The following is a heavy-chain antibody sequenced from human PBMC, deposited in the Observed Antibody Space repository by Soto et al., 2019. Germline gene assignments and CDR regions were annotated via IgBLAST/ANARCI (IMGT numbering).Heavy chain of an antibody. J-gene: IGHJ6*02. D-gene: IGHD1-26*01. V-gene: IGHV1-46*01. CDR2: INPSGDT. CDR1: GDTFTSYY. Sequence: ASVKLSCKASGDTFTSYYMHWVRQAPGQGLEWMGIINPSGDTSYAQKFQGRVTMTRDTSTSTAYMELRSLRSDDTAVYYCARVGREPRPLRYYYGMDVWGQGTTVTVS. CDR3: ARVGREPRPLRYYYGMDV.